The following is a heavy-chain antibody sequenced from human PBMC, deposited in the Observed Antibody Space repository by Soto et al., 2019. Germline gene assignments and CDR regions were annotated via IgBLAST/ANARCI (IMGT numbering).Heavy chain of an antibody. J-gene: IGHJ6*03. CDR1: GGSINTRGYY. Sequence: QLQLQESGPGLVKPSETLSLICTVSGGSINTRGYYWGWIRQPPGKGLEWIGSLYYSGRTYYNPSLKSRVTISVDTSQNQFSLKLNSVTAADTALYYCARTDDYYYMDVWGKGTTVTVSS. CDR3: ARTDDYYYMDV. CDR2: LYYSGRT. V-gene: IGHV4-39*01.